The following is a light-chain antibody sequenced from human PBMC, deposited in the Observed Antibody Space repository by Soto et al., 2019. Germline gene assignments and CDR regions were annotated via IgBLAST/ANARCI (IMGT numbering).Light chain of an antibody. J-gene: IGKJ4*01. V-gene: IGKV1-27*01. CDR1: QGIDNH. CDR3: QKCKFAPFT. Sequence: DIQMTQSPSSLSASLGDRVTITCRASQGIDNHLAWYQQKPGKAPKLLIYAASTLHSGVPSRFTGSGSGTDFTLTSSSLQPEDAATYSCQKCKFAPFTFGGGTKVEI. CDR2: AAS.